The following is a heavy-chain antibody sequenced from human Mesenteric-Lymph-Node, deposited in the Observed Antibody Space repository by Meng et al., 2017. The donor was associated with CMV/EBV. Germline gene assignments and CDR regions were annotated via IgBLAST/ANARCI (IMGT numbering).Heavy chain of an antibody. J-gene: IGHJ4*02. CDR2: IYSGGST. CDR3: ARFYGAGSDFLDY. Sequence: GGSLRLSCAASGFTVSSNYMSWVRQAPGKGLEWVSVIYSGGSTYYADSVKRRFTISRDESKTTVFLQMSSLRPEDTAVYYCARFYGAGSDFLDYWGQGTLVTVSS. V-gene: IGHV3-66*02. D-gene: IGHD3-10*01. CDR1: GFTVSSNY.